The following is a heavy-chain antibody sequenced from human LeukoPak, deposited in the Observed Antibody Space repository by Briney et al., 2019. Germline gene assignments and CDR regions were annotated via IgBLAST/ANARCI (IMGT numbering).Heavy chain of an antibody. CDR3: ARGLPYNWNAGWFDP. D-gene: IGHD1-1*01. J-gene: IGHJ5*02. V-gene: IGHV4-4*02. CDR1: GDSIGSSNW. Sequence: PSETLSLTCAVSGDSIGSSNWWSWVRQPPGEGLEWIGEIYHSGRTNCNPSLKSRVTISVDKSKNQFSLKLSSVTAADTAVYYCARGLPYNWNAGWFDPWGQGTLVTVSS. CDR2: IYHSGRT.